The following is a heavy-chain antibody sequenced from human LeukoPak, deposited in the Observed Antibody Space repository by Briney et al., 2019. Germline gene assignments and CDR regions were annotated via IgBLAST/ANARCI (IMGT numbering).Heavy chain of an antibody. Sequence: GGSLRLSCSASGLTFNNYAMYWVRQAPGKGLEYVSAITDNGGGTYYADSVRGRFTISRDNSKNTLYLQMSSLRVEDTAVYYCVKVPLPPRRYFDYWGQGTLVTVSS. J-gene: IGHJ4*02. CDR2: ITDNGGGT. CDR3: VKVPLPPRRYFDY. V-gene: IGHV3-64D*06. CDR1: GLTFNNYA.